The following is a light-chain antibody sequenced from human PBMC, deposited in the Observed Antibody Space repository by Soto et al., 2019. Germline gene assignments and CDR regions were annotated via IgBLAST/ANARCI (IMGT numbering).Light chain of an antibody. Sequence: QPVLTQPPSASASLGASVTLTCTLSSGYSNYKVDWYQQRQGKGPRFVMRVGTGGIVGSKGDVIPDRFSVLGSGLNRYLTIKNIQEEDESDYHCGAHHGSGSNYVFGTGTKVTVL. CDR1: SGYSNYK. V-gene: IGLV9-49*01. J-gene: IGLJ1*01. CDR2: VGTGGIVG. CDR3: GAHHGSGSNYV.